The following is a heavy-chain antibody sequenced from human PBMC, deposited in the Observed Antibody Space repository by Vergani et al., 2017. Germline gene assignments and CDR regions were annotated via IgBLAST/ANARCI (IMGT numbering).Heavy chain of an antibody. D-gene: IGHD2-2*01. V-gene: IGHV1-69*01. CDR1: GGTFSSYA. Sequence: QVQLVQSGAEVKKPGSSVKVSCKASGGTFSSYAISWVRQAPGQGLEWMGGIIPIFGTANYAQKFQGRVTITAHESTSTAYMELSSLRSEDTAVYYCAREGVPIVVVPAARRYFDLWGRGTLVTVSS. CDR2: IIPIFGTA. J-gene: IGHJ2*01. CDR3: AREGVPIVVVPAARRYFDL.